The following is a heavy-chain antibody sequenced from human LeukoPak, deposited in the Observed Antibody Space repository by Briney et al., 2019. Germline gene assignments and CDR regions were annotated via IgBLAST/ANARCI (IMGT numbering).Heavy chain of an antibody. CDR3: ASPAGTFAFDI. CDR2: IKQDGSEK. CDR1: GFTFSSYW. D-gene: IGHD6-13*01. V-gene: IGHV3-7*01. J-gene: IGHJ3*02. Sequence: GGSLRLACAASGFTFSSYWMSWVRQAPGKGLEWVANIKQDGSEKYYVDSVKGRFTISRDNAKNSLYLQMNSLRAEDTAVYYCASPAGTFAFDIWGQGTMVTVSS.